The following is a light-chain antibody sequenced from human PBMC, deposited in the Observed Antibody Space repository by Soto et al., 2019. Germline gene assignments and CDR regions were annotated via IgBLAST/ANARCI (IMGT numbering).Light chain of an antibody. Sequence: QSVLTQPPSVSGAPGQRVTTSCTVSSSNIGAGYDVHWYQQLPGTAPKLLIYGNGNRPSGVPDRFSGSKSGTSASLAITGLQAEDEADYYCQSYDSSLSGSEVFGTGTKVTVL. CDR2: GNG. CDR3: QSYDSSLSGSEV. V-gene: IGLV1-40*01. J-gene: IGLJ1*01. CDR1: SSNIGAGYD.